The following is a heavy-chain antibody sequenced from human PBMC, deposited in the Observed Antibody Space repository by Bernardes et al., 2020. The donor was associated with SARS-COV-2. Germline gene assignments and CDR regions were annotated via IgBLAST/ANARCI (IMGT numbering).Heavy chain of an antibody. CDR1: GFTFSSYE. D-gene: IGHD3-9*01. J-gene: IGHJ3*02. V-gene: IGHV3-48*03. CDR3: AREGGYDILTGAFDI. Sequence: VGSLSLSCAASGFTFSSYEMNWVRQAPGKGLEWVSYISSSGSTIYYADSVKGRFTISRDNAKNSLYLQMNSLRAEDTAVYYCAREGGYDILTGAFDIWGQGTMVTVSS. CDR2: ISSSGSTI.